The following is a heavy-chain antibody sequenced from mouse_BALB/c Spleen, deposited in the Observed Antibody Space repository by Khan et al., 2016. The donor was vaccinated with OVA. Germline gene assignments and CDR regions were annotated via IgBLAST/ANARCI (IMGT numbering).Heavy chain of an antibody. CDR1: GYTFTSYT. V-gene: IGHV1-4*01. CDR3: VRGGAYHRNGGWFAY. J-gene: IGHJ3*01. D-gene: IGHD2-14*01. CDR2: INPSNGYT. Sequence: VQLKQSGAELARPGASVKMSCKASGYTFTSYTIHWIKKRPGQGLEWIGYINPSNGYTNYNQKFKDKATLTTDKSSTTAYLQLSSLTSDDSAVYNWVRGGAYHRNGGWFAYWGQGTLGTVSA.